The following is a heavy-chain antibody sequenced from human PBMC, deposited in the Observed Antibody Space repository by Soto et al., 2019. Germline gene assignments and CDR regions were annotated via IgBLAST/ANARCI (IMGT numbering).Heavy chain of an antibody. J-gene: IGHJ4*02. V-gene: IGHV1-69*02. Sequence: QVQLVQSGAEVKKPGSSVKVSCKASGGTFSSYTISWVRQAPGQGLEWMGRIIPILGIANYAQKFQGRVTITADKSTSTAYMELSSMRSEDTAVYYCSRGASGGVIVMWGQGTLVTVSS. CDR2: IIPILGIA. CDR1: GGTFSSYT. D-gene: IGHD3-16*02. CDR3: SRGASGGVIVM.